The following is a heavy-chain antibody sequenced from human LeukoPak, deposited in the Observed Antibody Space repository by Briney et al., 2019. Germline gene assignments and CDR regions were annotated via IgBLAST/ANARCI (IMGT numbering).Heavy chain of an antibody. V-gene: IGHV3-33*01. Sequence: GGSLRLSCAASGFTFSSYGMHWVRPAPGKGLEWVAVIWYDGSNNYYADSVKGRFTISGDNSKNTLYLEMNSLRAEDTAVYYCARDLLWRPLAAAGTVGFDYWGQGTLVTVSS. D-gene: IGHD6-13*01. CDR3: ARDLLWRPLAAAGTVGFDY. J-gene: IGHJ4*02. CDR2: IWYDGSNN. CDR1: GFTFSSYG.